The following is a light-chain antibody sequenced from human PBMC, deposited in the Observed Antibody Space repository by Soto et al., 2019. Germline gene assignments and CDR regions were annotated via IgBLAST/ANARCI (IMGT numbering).Light chain of an antibody. CDR1: QSVSIN. CDR2: GGS. V-gene: IGKV3-15*01. CDR3: QKYSNWPLT. Sequence: VMTQSPVTLSLSPGDSATLFCRASQSVSINLAWYQQNPGQAPRLLIYGGSTRATGVPDRLSGSGSGTELTLTINRLQSEDFALYYCQKYSNWPLTCGQGTRLEIK. J-gene: IGKJ5*01.